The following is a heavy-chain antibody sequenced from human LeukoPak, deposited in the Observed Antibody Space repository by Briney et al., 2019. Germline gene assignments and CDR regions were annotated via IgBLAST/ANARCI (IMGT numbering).Heavy chain of an antibody. Sequence: GRSLRLSCAASGFTFITYAMHWVRQAPGKGLEWAAVISSDGRNKIYADSVKGRFTISRDNFQNTLFLQMNSLRTEDTAVYYCARDPMADFDYWGQGTLVTVSS. D-gene: IGHD2-8*01. CDR3: ARDPMADFDY. CDR2: ISSDGRNK. V-gene: IGHV3-30*04. CDR1: GFTFITYA. J-gene: IGHJ4*02.